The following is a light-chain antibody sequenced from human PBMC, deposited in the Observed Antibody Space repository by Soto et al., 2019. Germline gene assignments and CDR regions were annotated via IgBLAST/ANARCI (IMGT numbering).Light chain of an antibody. CDR3: HQYDSSPLT. CDR1: QSVSSSY. J-gene: IGKJ4*01. Sequence: EIVLTQSPGTLSLSPGERATLSCRASQSVSSSYLAWYQQKPGQAPRLLIYGASSRATGIPDRFSGSGSGRDFTLTISILEPEDFAVYYCHQYDSSPLTFGGGTKVEIK. CDR2: GAS. V-gene: IGKV3-20*01.